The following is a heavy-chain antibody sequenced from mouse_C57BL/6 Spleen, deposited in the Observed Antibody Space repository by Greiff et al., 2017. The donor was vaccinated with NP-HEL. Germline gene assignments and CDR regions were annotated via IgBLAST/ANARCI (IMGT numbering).Heavy chain of an antibody. V-gene: IGHV1-9*01. J-gene: IGHJ4*01. CDR3: ARGANYSNAMDY. Sequence: QVQLQQSGAELMKPGASVKLSCKATGYTFTGYWIEWVKQRPGHGLEWIGEILPGRGSTNYNEKFKGKATFTADTSSNTAYMQLSSLTTEDSAIYYCARGANYSNAMDYWGQGTSVTVSS. CDR1: GYTFTGYW. D-gene: IGHD2-1*01. CDR2: ILPGRGST.